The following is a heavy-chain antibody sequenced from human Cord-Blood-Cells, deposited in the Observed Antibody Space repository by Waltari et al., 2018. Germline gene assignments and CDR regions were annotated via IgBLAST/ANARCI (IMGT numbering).Heavy chain of an antibody. CDR2: LYPVDADT. Sequence: EVQLVQSGAEVKKPGESLKISCKGSGYSFTSYWIGWVRQMTGKGLEWMGILYPVDADTKNNPSFQGQDTISAYKSISTAYLQWSSLKASDTAMYYCARRSKSTHTNWYVDLWGRGTLVTVSS. CDR1: GYSFTSYW. CDR3: ARRSKSTHTNWYVDL. J-gene: IGHJ2*01. D-gene: IGHD1-1*01. V-gene: IGHV5-51*01.